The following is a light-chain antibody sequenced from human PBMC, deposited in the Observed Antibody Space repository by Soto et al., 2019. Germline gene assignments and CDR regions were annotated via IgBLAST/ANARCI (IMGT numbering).Light chain of an antibody. CDR1: QSVSSNY. CDR2: GAS. CDR3: QQYGSSPYT. Sequence: EIVLTQSPGTLSLSPGERATLSCRASQSVSSNYLAWYQQKPGQAPRLLIYGASSRATGIPDRFSGSGSGTDFTLTISRLEPEDFAVYYCQQYGSSPYTFGQGTKLDLK. J-gene: IGKJ2*01. V-gene: IGKV3-20*01.